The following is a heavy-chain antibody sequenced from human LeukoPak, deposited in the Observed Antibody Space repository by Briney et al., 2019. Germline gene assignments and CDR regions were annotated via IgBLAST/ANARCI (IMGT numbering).Heavy chain of an antibody. J-gene: IGHJ4*02. Sequence: PGGSLRLSCAASGFTFSTAWMTWVRQAPGKGLERVGRIRSKQDGATSDYSAPVKGRFTISRDDSKNTLYLQMNSLKTEDTAVYYCTTDSRHPVGYWGQGTLVTVSS. CDR1: GFTFSTAW. CDR3: TTDSRHPVGY. CDR2: IRSKQDGATS. V-gene: IGHV3-15*01.